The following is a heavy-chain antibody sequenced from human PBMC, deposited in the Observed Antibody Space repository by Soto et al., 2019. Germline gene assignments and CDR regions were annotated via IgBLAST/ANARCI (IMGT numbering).Heavy chain of an antibody. CDR3: ARATFGGVILPY. V-gene: IGHV1-18*01. J-gene: IGHJ4*02. D-gene: IGHD3-16*02. Sequence: APGQGLEWMGWISAYTGNTNYAQKLQGRVTMTTDTSTSTAYMELRSLRAEDTAVYYCARATFGGVILPYWGQGTLVTVSS. CDR2: ISAYTGNT.